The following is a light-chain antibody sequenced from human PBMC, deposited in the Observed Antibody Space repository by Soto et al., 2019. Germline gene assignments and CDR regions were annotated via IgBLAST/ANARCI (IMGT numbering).Light chain of an antibody. CDR1: SSNIGSNY. Sequence: QSVLTQPPSASGTPGQRVTLSCSGSSSNIGSNYVYWYQQLPGTAPKLLIYRNNQRPSGVPDRFSGSKSGTSASLAISGLRSEDEADYYCAAWDDSLSGYVFGPGTKLTVL. CDR2: RNN. CDR3: AAWDDSLSGYV. V-gene: IGLV1-47*01. J-gene: IGLJ1*01.